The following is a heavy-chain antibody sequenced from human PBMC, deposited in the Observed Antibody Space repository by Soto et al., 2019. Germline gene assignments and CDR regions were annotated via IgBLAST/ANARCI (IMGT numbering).Heavy chain of an antibody. Sequence: WIRQPAGKGLEWIGRIYSGGRNNYNPSLKSRVTMSVDTSKNQFSLRLSSVTAADTAMYYCARGSSRWDYWGQGTLVTVSS. CDR3: ARGSSRWDY. D-gene: IGHD6-13*01. V-gene: IGHV4-4*07. CDR2: IYSGGRN. J-gene: IGHJ4*02.